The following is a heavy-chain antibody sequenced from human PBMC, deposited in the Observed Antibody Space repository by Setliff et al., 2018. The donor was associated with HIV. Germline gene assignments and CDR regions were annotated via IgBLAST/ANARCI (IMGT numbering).Heavy chain of an antibody. D-gene: IGHD2-15*01. CDR3: ARAGAATRKAFDI. Sequence: PSETLSLTCSVSGGSMRNYYWSWIRQPPRKGLEWVGYISYNGITTYNPSLKSRVTISVDTSKNQFSLKLTSVTAADTAVYYCARAGAATRKAFDIWGQGTMVTVSS. CDR2: ISYNGIT. CDR1: GGSMRNYY. V-gene: IGHV4-59*08. J-gene: IGHJ3*02.